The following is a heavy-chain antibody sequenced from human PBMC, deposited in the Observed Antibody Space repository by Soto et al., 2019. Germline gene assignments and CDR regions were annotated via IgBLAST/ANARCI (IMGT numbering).Heavy chain of an antibody. CDR3: ARDRSDDLNSFDAFDI. CDR2: INPSGGST. Sequence: APRMLSGYTFTSYYMHWVRQAPGQGLEWMGIINPSGGSTSYAQKFQGRVTMTRDTSTSTVYMELSSLRSADTAVYYCARDRSDDLNSFDAFDIWGPGTMVTVSS. V-gene: IGHV1-46*01. CDR1: GYTFTSYY. D-gene: IGHD1-1*01. J-gene: IGHJ3*02.